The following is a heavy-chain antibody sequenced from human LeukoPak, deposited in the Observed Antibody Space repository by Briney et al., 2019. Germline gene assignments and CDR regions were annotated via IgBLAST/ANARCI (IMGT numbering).Heavy chain of an antibody. J-gene: IGHJ6*03. CDR2: MNPNSSNT. CDR3: ARALGCSGGSCYYYYYYMDV. V-gene: IGHV1-8*03. Sequence: GASVKVSCKASGYTFTSYDINWVRQATGQGLEWMGWMNPNSSNTGYAQKFQGRVTITRNTSISTAYMELSSLRSEDTAVYYCARALGCSGGSCYYYYYYMDVWGKGTTVTISS. D-gene: IGHD2-15*01. CDR1: GYTFTSYD.